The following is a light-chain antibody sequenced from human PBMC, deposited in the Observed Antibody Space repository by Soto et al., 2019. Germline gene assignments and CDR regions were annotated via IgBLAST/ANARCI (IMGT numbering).Light chain of an antibody. CDR2: ATS. J-gene: IGKJ4*01. V-gene: IGKV1-27*01. Sequence: DIPMTQSPSSLSASVGDRVTITCRASQDISNSLAWYQQKPGKVPKVLIYATSILQSGVPARFSGSGSGTDFTLTISSLQPEDVATYYCQSYNSAPLTFGGGTKVEI. CDR1: QDISNS. CDR3: QSYNSAPLT.